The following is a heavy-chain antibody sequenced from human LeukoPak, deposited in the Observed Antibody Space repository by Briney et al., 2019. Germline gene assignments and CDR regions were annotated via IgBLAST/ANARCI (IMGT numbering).Heavy chain of an antibody. Sequence: GGSLRLSCAASGFTFSDYYMTWIRQAPGKGLEWISYISSGDGPTYYADSVKGRFTISRDNAKNSLYLQMNSLRAEDMALYYCAKGLVENSSSWDELLAFDIWGQGTMVTVSS. CDR2: ISSGDGPT. CDR3: AKGLVENSSSWDELLAFDI. D-gene: IGHD6-13*01. J-gene: IGHJ3*02. CDR1: GFTFSDYY. V-gene: IGHV3-11*01.